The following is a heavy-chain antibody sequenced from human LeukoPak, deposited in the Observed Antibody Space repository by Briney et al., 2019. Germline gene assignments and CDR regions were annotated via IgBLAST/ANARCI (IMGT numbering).Heavy chain of an antibody. D-gene: IGHD3-22*01. V-gene: IGHV3-33*08. CDR1: GLTFSSSW. Sequence: PGGSLRLSCAASGLTFSSSWMSWVRQAPGKGLEWVAVIWYDGSNKYYADSVKGRFTISRDNSKNTLYLQMNSLRAEDTAVYYCARDHHYYDSSGYYYYWGQGTLVTVSS. CDR3: ARDHHYYDSSGYYYY. CDR2: IWYDGSNK. J-gene: IGHJ4*02.